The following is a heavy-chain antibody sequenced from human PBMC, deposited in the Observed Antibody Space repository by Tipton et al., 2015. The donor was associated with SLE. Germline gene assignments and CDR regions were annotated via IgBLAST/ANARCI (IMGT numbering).Heavy chain of an antibody. D-gene: IGHD3-16*01. CDR2: IYHSGSTTYT. J-gene: IGHJ2*01. CDR1: GASISGSSW. Sequence: LRLSCAVSGASISGSSWWSWVRQPPGKGLEWIGEIYHSGSTTYTNYNPSLKRRVTISVDNSKNQFSLNLNSVTAADTAVYFCARQRGYYDGTPFPPWNFDLWGLGTQVTVSS. V-gene: IGHV4-4*01. CDR3: ARQRGYYDGTPFPPWNFDL.